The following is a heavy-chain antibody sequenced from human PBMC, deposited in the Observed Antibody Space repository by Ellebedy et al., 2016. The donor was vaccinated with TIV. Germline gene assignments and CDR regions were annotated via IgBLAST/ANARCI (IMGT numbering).Heavy chain of an antibody. J-gene: IGHJ4*02. CDR2: IFHTGAT. CDR3: ARGGASSKYFDY. CDR1: GASISSYY. Sequence: MPSETLSLTCTVSGASISSYYWSWIRQPPGKGLEWIGFIFHTGATNYSPSLKSRVAISPDTSKNQFSLKLTFVTDADTAVYYCARGGASSKYFDYWGLGTLVTVSS. V-gene: IGHV4-59*01.